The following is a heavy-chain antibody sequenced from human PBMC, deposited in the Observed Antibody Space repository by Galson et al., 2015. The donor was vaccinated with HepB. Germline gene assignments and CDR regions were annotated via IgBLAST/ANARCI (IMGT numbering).Heavy chain of an antibody. J-gene: IGHJ4*02. Sequence: TLSLTCTVSGDSISSGSYYWNWIRQPAGKGLEWVGRVYTSGSTNYNPSLKSRVTMSVDTSKNQFSLKLSSVTAADTAVYYCAALRNFPTPADYWGQGTQVTVSS. CDR1: GDSISSGSYY. D-gene: IGHD2/OR15-2a*01. CDR3: AALRNFPTPADY. V-gene: IGHV4-61*02. CDR2: VYTSGST.